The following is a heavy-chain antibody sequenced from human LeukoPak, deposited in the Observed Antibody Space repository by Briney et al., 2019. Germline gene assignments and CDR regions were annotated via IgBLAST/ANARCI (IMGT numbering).Heavy chain of an antibody. D-gene: IGHD4-23*01. CDR1: GYTFTSYG. CDR2: ISAYNGNT. CDR3: ARDPGMVTTPYYYGMDV. Sequence: ASVKVSCKASGYTFTSYGISWVRQAPGQGLEWMGWISAYNGNTNYAQKLQGRVTMTTDTSTSTAYMELRSLRSDYTAVYYCARDPGMVTTPYYYGMDVWGQGTTVTVSS. J-gene: IGHJ6*02. V-gene: IGHV1-18*01.